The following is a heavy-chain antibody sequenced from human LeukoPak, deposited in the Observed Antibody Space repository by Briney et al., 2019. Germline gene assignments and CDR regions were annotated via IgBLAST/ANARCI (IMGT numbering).Heavy chain of an antibody. CDR1: GFTLSSYA. V-gene: IGHV3-23*01. D-gene: IGHD4-11*01. Sequence: GGSLRLSCAASGFTLSSYAMRWVRQAPGKGLEWVSGITGSGDSTYYADSVKGRFTISRDNSKNTLYLQMNSLRAEDTAVYYCADSNYWYPVDYYGQGTLDSVSS. J-gene: IGHJ4*02. CDR3: ADSNYWYPVDY. CDR2: ITGSGDST.